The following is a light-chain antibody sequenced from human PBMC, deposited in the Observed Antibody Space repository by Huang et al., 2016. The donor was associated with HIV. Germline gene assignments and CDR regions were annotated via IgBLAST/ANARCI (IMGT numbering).Light chain of an antibody. CDR2: DAS. CDR3: QQRSNWPLT. Sequence: EIVLTQSPATLSLSPGERATLSCRASQSVRNNLAWYQQKPGQAPRLLICDASNRAAGIPGRCSGSGSGTDFTLTISSLEPEDFAVYFCQQRSNWPLTFGGGSKVEIK. J-gene: IGKJ4*01. V-gene: IGKV3-11*01. CDR1: QSVRNN.